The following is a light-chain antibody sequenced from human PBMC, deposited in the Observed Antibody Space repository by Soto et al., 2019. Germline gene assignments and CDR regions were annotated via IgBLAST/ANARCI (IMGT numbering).Light chain of an antibody. Sequence: EIVLTQSPVTLSVSPGERATLFCRANQSASTNLAWYQHKPGQAPRLLIYGASTRATAIPARFSGSGSGTEFTLTINSLESEDFAVYYCQHYNSWPRIAFGQGTRLEIK. CDR3: QHYNSWPRIA. CDR2: GAS. CDR1: QSASTN. V-gene: IGKV3-15*01. J-gene: IGKJ5*01.